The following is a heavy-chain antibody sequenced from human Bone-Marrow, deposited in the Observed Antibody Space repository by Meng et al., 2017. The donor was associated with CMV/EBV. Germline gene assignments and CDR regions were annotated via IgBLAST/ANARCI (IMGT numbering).Heavy chain of an antibody. CDR2: ISYDGSNK. J-gene: IGHJ3*02. Sequence: GESLKISCAASGFTFSSYAMHWVRQAPGMGLEWVAVISYDGSNKYYADSVKGRFTISRDNSKNTLYLQMNSLRAEDTAVYYCARDGIVLMVYARDAFDIWGQGTMVTVSS. CDR1: GFTFSSYA. V-gene: IGHV3-30-3*01. CDR3: ARDGIVLMVYARDAFDI. D-gene: IGHD2-8*01.